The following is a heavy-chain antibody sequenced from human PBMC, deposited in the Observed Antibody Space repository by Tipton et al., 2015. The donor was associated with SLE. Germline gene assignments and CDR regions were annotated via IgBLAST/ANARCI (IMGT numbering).Heavy chain of an antibody. V-gene: IGHV3-66*01. J-gene: IGHJ4*02. D-gene: IGHD3-10*01. Sequence: SLRLSCAAFGFTINSNFMTWVRQAPGKGLEWISIIYSDGGTYSADSVKGRFTISRDDSMNTIHLQMNSLRVEDTAVYYCAKFGARSGDFDHWGQGALVIVSS. CDR1: GFTINSNF. CDR2: IYSDGGT. CDR3: AKFGARSGDFDH.